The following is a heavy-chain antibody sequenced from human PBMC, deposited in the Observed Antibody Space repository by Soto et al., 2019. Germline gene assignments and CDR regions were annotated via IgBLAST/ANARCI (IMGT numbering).Heavy chain of an antibody. Sequence: SVKVSCKASGDTFSSYAISWVRQAPGQGLEWMGGIIPIFGTANYAQKFQGRVTITADEPTSTAYMELSSLRSEDTAVYYCARVSLGVVVVAATTDGMDVWGQGTTVTVSS. J-gene: IGHJ6*02. V-gene: IGHV1-69*13. D-gene: IGHD2-15*01. CDR2: IIPIFGTA. CDR3: ARVSLGVVVVAATTDGMDV. CDR1: GDTFSSYA.